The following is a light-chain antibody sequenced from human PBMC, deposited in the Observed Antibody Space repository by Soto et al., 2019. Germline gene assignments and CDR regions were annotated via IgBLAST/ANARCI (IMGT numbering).Light chain of an antibody. CDR1: QSISSW. V-gene: IGKV1-5*01. CDR2: DAS. CDR3: QQYNSYPWT. Sequence: KMTQSPSTLSASVGGIVTITCRASQSISSWLAWYQQKPGKAPKLLIYDASSLESGVPSRFSGSGSGTEFTLTISCLQPDDFATYYCQQYNSYPWTFCEGTNVDVK. J-gene: IGKJ1*01.